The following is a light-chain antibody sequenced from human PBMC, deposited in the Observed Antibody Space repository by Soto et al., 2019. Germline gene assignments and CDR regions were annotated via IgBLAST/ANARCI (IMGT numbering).Light chain of an antibody. CDR2: AVS. J-gene: IGKJ4*01. CDR1: QRVSNN. Sequence: EIVMTQSPATLSVSPGERATLSCSASQRVSNNLAWYQQKPGQTPRLLIYAVSARATGIPARLSGSGSGTEFTLTISSLQSEDFAVYYCQQFNNWPLTFGGGTKVEIK. V-gene: IGKV3-15*01. CDR3: QQFNNWPLT.